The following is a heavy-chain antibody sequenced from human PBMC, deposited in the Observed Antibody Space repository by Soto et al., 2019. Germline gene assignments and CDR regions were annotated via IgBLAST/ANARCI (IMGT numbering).Heavy chain of an antibody. CDR3: AKWGGYCSGGSGFCYMDV. J-gene: IGHJ6*03. V-gene: IGHV3-23*01. CDR2: ISGSGGST. CDR1: GFTFSSYA. D-gene: IGHD2-15*01. Sequence: PGGSLRLSCAASGFTFSSYAMSWVRQAPGKGLEWVSAISGSGGSTYYADSVKGRLTISRDNSKNTLYLQMNSLRAEDTAVYYCAKWGGYCSGGSGFCYMDVWGKGTTVTVSS.